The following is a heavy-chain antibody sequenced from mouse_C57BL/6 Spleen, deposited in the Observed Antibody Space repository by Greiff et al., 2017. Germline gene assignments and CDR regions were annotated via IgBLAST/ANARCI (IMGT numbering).Heavy chain of an antibody. D-gene: IGHD2-3*01. CDR3: ARGAYDGSGLFAY. V-gene: IGHV14-2*01. CDR2: IDPEDGET. Sequence: EVQLQESGAELVKPGASVKLSCTASGFNIKDYYMHWVKQRTEQGLEWIGRIDPEDGETKYAPKFQGKANITADTTSNTAYLQLSSLTSEDPAVXSSARGAYDGSGLFAYWGQGTLVTVSA. J-gene: IGHJ3*01. CDR1: GFNIKDYY.